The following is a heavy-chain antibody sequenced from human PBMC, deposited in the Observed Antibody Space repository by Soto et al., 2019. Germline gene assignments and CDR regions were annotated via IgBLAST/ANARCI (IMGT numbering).Heavy chain of an antibody. CDR3: AKDVYNYDFGGGIMDV. V-gene: IGHV3-30*18. CDR2: ISYDGSNK. D-gene: IGHD3-3*01. J-gene: IGHJ6*02. CDR1: GFTFSSYG. Sequence: QVQLVESGGGVVQPGRSLRLSCAASGFTFSSYGMHWVRQALGKGLEWVAVISYDGSNKYYADSVKGRFTISRDNSKNTLYLQMNSLRAEDTAVYYCAKDVYNYDFGGGIMDVWGQGTTVTVSS.